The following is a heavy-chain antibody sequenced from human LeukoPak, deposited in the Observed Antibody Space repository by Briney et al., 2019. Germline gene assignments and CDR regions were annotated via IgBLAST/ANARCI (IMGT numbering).Heavy chain of an antibody. CDR3: AKVSGSYGRGDYYYGMDV. V-gene: IGHV3-7*01. D-gene: IGHD1-26*01. Sequence: GGSLRLSCAASGFTFSSYWMSWVRQAPGKGLEWVANIKQDGSEKYYVDSVKGRFTVSRDNAKNSLYLQMNSLRAEDTAVYYCAKVSGSYGRGDYYYGMDVRGQGTTVTVYS. J-gene: IGHJ6*02. CDR1: GFTFSSYW. CDR2: IKQDGSEK.